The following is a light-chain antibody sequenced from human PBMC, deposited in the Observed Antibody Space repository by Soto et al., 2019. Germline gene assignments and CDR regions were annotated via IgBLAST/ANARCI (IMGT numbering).Light chain of an antibody. Sequence: EIVMTQSPATLSVSPGERATLSCRASQSISSNLAWYQHKPGQAPSLLLYGASTRATGIPARFSGSGSGTDFTLTISSLQSEDFAVYYCQQYYSTPLTFGGGTKVEIK. CDR1: QSISSN. CDR2: GAS. CDR3: QQYYSTPLT. V-gene: IGKV3-15*01. J-gene: IGKJ4*01.